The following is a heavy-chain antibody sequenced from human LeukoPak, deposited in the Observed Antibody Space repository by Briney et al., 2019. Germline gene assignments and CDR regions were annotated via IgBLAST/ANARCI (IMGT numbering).Heavy chain of an antibody. Sequence: GGSLRLSSAASGFTFSSYAMSWVRQAPGKGLEWVSAISGSGGSTYYADSVKGRFTISRDNSKNTLYLQMNSLRAEDTAVYYCAKGRIEQQLILVRNYFDYWGQGTLVTVSS. V-gene: IGHV3-23*01. CDR1: GFTFSSYA. D-gene: IGHD6-13*01. CDR2: ISGSGGST. J-gene: IGHJ4*02. CDR3: AKGRIEQQLILVRNYFDY.